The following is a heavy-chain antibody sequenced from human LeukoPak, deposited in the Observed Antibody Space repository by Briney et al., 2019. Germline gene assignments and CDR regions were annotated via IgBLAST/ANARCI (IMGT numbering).Heavy chain of an antibody. CDR2: TYYRSKWYS. Sequence: SQTLSLTCALSGDSFTATTSAWNWIRHSPSRGLEWLGRTYYRSKWYSDYVVSVQSRIIISADPSKNQFSLQLKSVTPEDTAVYYCATGYQLPYWGQGTRVTVSS. J-gene: IGHJ4*02. V-gene: IGHV6-1*01. CDR1: GDSFTATTSA. CDR3: ATGYQLPY. D-gene: IGHD3-9*01.